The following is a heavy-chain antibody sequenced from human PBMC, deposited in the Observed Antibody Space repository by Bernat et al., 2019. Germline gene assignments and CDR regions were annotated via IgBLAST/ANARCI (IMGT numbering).Heavy chain of an antibody. Sequence: QVQLVAAGGGVVQPGTSLRLSCAASGFTFSSYGMHRVRQAPGKGLEWVAVISYDGSKKYYADSVKGRFTISRDKSKNTLYLQMNSLRAEDTDVYYCGKESGSTRILHSGYWRQGTLVSVYS. CDR1: GFTFSSYG. J-gene: IGHJ4*02. CDR2: ISYDGSKK. V-gene: IGHV3-30*18. D-gene: IGHD2-2*01. CDR3: GKESGSTRILHSGY.